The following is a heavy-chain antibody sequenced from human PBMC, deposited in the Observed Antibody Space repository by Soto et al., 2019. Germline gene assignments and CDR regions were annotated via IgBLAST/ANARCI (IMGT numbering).Heavy chain of an antibody. CDR2: VAASGST. CDR3: ARGGSTHYYYGLDV. CDR1: GGSISGFF. J-gene: IGHJ6*02. V-gene: IGHV4-4*07. Sequence: SESLSLTCTVSGGSISGFFWTWVRQPPGMPLEGLGHVAASGSTAYNPSLRSRLSLSLDVSKNRFSLELTSVTAADTATYFCARGGSTHYYYGLDVWGQGTTVTVSS.